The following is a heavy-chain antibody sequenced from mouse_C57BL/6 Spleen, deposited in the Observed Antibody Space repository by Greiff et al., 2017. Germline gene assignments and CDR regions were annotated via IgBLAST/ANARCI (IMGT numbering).Heavy chain of an antibody. D-gene: IGHD1-1*01. J-gene: IGHJ2*01. CDR3: ARGDYGKGVYFDY. CDR1: GYTFTSYW. Sequence: QVQLQQPGTELVKPGASVKLSCKASGYTFTSYWMHWVKQRPGQGLEWIGNINPSNGGTNYNEKFKSRATLTVDKSSSTAYLQLSSLTSEDSAVYYCARGDYGKGVYFDYWGQGTTLTVSS. V-gene: IGHV1-53*01. CDR2: INPSNGGT.